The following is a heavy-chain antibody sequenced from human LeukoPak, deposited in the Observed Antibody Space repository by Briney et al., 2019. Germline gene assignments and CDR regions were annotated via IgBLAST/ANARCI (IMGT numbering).Heavy chain of an antibody. CDR1: GFTFSNYP. D-gene: IGHD3-10*01. V-gene: IGHV3-30*04. CDR3: AKGRMVRGVIITAHYYYYGMDV. CDR2: IGYDGVNK. J-gene: IGHJ6*02. Sequence: GESLRLSCAASGFTFSNYPFHWVRQAAGKGLEWVAVIGYDGVNKFYTDSVKGRFTISRDNSKNTLYLQMNSLRAEDTAVYYCAKGRMVRGVIITAHYYYYGMDVWGQGTTVTVSS.